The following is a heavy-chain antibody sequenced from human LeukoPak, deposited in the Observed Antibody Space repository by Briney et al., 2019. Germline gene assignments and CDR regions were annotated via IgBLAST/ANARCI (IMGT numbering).Heavy chain of an antibody. CDR2: INPNSGGT. Sequence: WASVKVSCKASGYTFTGYYMHWVRQAPGQGLEWMGWINPNSGGTNYAQKFQGWVTMTRDTSISTAYMELSRLRSDDTAVYYCARDLGGPPYYGMDVWGQGTTVTVSS. V-gene: IGHV1-2*04. CDR3: ARDLGGPPYYGMDV. CDR1: GYTFTGYY. J-gene: IGHJ6*02.